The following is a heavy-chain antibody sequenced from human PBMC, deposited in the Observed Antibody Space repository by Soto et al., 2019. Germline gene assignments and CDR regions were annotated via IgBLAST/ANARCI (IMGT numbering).Heavy chain of an antibody. V-gene: IGHV1-69*01. CDR1: GGTFSSYA. J-gene: IGHJ5*02. CDR2: IIPIFGTA. CDR3: AREPHYYGSGSYGWFDP. Sequence: QVQLVQSGAEVKKPGSLVKVSCKASGGTFSSYAISWVRQAPGQGLEWMGGIIPIFGTANYAQKFQGRVTITADESTSTAYMELSSLRSEDTAVYYCAREPHYYGSGSYGWFDPWGQGTLVTVSS. D-gene: IGHD3-10*01.